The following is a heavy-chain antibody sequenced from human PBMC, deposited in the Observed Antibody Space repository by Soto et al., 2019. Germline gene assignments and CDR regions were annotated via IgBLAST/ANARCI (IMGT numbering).Heavy chain of an antibody. J-gene: IGHJ4*02. V-gene: IGHV1-69*12. D-gene: IGHD1-26*01. Sequence: QVQLVQSGAEVKKPGSSVKVSCKASGGTFSNYVITWVRQAPGQGLEWMGGIIPIFGKANYAQKFQGRVTIPADESTSTAYMELSSLRSEDTAVYYCAREQTGGNFHYWGQGTLVTVSS. CDR1: GGTFSNYV. CDR3: AREQTGGNFHY. CDR2: IIPIFGKA.